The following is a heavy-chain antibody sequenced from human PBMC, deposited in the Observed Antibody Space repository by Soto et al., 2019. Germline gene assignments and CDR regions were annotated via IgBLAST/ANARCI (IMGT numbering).Heavy chain of an antibody. J-gene: IGHJ5*02. Sequence: QVQLVQSGAEVKKPGASVKVSCKASGYTFTSYGISWVRQAPGQGLEWMGWISAYNGNTNYAQKLQGRVTMTTDTSASTAYMELRSLRSDDTAVYYCARDPERVRYFYWANWFDPWGQGTLVTVSS. V-gene: IGHV1-18*01. CDR1: GYTFTSYG. D-gene: IGHD3-9*01. CDR3: ARDPERVRYFYWANWFDP. CDR2: ISAYNGNT.